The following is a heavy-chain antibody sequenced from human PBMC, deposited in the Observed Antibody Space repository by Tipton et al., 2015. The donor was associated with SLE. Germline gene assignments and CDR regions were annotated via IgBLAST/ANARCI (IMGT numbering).Heavy chain of an antibody. CDR2: IYYSGST. Sequence: TLSLTCTVSGGSISSSSYYWSWIRQPPGKGLEWIGYIYYSGSTNYNPSLKSRVTISVDTSKNQFSLKLSSVTAADTAVYYCARDTWQQLGYFDYWGQGTLATVSS. CDR1: GGSISSSSYY. D-gene: IGHD6-13*01. J-gene: IGHJ4*02. V-gene: IGHV4-61*01. CDR3: ARDTWQQLGYFDY.